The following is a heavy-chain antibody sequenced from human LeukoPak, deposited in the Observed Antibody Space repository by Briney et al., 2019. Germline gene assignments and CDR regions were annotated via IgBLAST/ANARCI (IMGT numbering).Heavy chain of an antibody. J-gene: IGHJ3*02. D-gene: IGHD6-19*01. CDR3: ARSVAGTLDAFDI. CDR1: GYIFTSYW. Sequence: GESLKISCKGSGYIFTSYWIGWVRQMPGKGLEWMGIIYPGDSDTRYSPSFQGQVTISADKSISTAYLQWSSLKASDTAMYYCARSVAGTLDAFDIWGQGTMVTVSS. CDR2: IYPGDSDT. V-gene: IGHV5-51*01.